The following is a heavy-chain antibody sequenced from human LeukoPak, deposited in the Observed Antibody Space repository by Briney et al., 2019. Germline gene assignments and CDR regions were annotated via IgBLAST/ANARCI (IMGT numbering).Heavy chain of an antibody. CDR3: ARALGYCSGGSCYHFDY. V-gene: IGHV1-8*03. D-gene: IGHD2-15*01. CDR2: MNPNSGNT. J-gene: IGHJ4*02. CDR1: GYTFTTYD. Sequence: ASVKVSCKASGYTFTTYDINWVRQATGQGLEWMGWMNPNSGNTGYAQKFQGRVTITRNTSISTAYMELSSLRSEDTAVYSCARALGYCSGGSCYHFDYWGQGTLVTVSS.